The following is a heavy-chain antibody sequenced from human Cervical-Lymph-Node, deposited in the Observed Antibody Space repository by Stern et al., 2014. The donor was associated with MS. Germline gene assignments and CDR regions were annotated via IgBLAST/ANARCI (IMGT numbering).Heavy chain of an antibody. D-gene: IGHD2-15*01. J-gene: IGHJ3*02. CDR2: VHSDGSST. V-gene: IGHV3-74*02. CDR1: GFTFSTYW. Sequence: EVQLVESGGGLVQPGGSLRLSCATSGFTFSTYWMHWVRQAPGKGLVGVSRVHSDGSSTTYADSVKGRFTISRDNAKNTLYLQMNSLRAEDTAVYYCARGVMVAATYAFDIWGQGTMVTVSS. CDR3: ARGVMVAATYAFDI.